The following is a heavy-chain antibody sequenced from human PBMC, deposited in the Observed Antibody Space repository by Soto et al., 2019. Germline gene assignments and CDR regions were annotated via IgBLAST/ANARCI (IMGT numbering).Heavy chain of an antibody. D-gene: IGHD6-19*01. J-gene: IGHJ6*02. V-gene: IGHV3-30*18. Sequence: QVQLVESGGGVVQPGRSLRLSCAASGFTFSSYGMHWVRQAPGKGLEWVAVISYDGSNKYYADSVKGRFTSSRDNSKNTLYLQMSGLRAEDSAVDYCVKEGSSGWPYYYGMDVWGQGTTVTVSS. CDR1: GFTFSSYG. CDR2: ISYDGSNK. CDR3: VKEGSSGWPYYYGMDV.